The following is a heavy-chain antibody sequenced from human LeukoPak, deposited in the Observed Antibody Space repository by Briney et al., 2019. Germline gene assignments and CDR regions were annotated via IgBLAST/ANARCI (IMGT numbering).Heavy chain of an antibody. Sequence: SETLSLSCAVYGGSFSGYYWSWSCQPPGKGLEWIGEINHSGSTNYNPSLKSRVTISVDTFKNHFSLKLSSVTAADTAVYYCARGGAIVVVPAASKRGYNWFDPWGQGTLVTVSS. CDR2: INHSGST. CDR3: ARGGAIVVVPAASKRGYNWFDP. V-gene: IGHV4-34*01. CDR1: GGSFSGYY. J-gene: IGHJ5*02. D-gene: IGHD2-2*01.